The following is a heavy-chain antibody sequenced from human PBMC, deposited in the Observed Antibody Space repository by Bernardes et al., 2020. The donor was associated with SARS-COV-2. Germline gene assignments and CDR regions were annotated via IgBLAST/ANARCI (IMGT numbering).Heavy chain of an antibody. CDR1: GFTFNTHW. Sequence: GGSLRLSCAASGFTFNTHWMRWVRQAPGKGLECVASINQDGSHADYVDSVKGRFTISRDNAKNSLYLQMNGLRVVDTALYYCAGGGGYWGQGALVTVSS. V-gene: IGHV3-7*04. J-gene: IGHJ4*02. CDR3: AGGGGY. D-gene: IGHD2-15*01. CDR2: INQDGSHA.